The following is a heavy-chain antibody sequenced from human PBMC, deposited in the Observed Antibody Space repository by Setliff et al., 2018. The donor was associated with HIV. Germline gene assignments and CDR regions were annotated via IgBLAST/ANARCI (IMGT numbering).Heavy chain of an antibody. D-gene: IGHD2-21*01. Sequence: SETLSLTCTVSGDSISSDAYYWSWIRQHPGKGLEWIGYIYHDGGTYYNPSLKSRLSISIDSSKNQFSLKLASVIAADTAVYYCARLNVEMFVVMVATPGWFDPWGQGTRGTVS. CDR3: ARLNVEMFVVMVATPGWFDP. V-gene: IGHV4-31*03. J-gene: IGHJ5*02. CDR2: IYHDGGT. CDR1: GDSISSDAYY.